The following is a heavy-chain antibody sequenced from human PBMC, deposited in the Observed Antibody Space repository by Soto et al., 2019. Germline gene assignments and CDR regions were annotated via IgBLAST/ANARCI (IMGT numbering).Heavy chain of an antibody. CDR2: IYSGGST. D-gene: IGHD2-2*02. V-gene: IGHV3-66*01. CDR1: GFTVSSNY. J-gene: IGHJ4*02. CDR3: ARGSTNCYNCFDY. Sequence: EVQLVESGGGLVQPGGSLRLSCAASGFTVSSNYMSWVRQAPGKGLEWVSVIYSGGSTYYADSVKARFTIARDNAKNKLYFEMNSRRAEDTAVYYCARGSTNCYNCFDYWGQGTLVTVSS.